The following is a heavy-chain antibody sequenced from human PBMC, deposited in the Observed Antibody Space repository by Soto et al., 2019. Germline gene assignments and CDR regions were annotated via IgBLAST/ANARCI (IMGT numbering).Heavy chain of an antibody. CDR3: ARDDIWVDAFDL. CDR2: IYYSGST. J-gene: IGHJ3*01. V-gene: IGHV4-30-4*01. Sequence: QVQLQESGPGLVKPSQTLSLTCTVSGGSISSGDYYWSWIRQPPGKGLEWIGYIYYSGSTYYNPSLKSRVTISVDPSKNQFARKLSSVTAPDTAVYYCARDDIWVDAFDLWGQGTMVTVSS. D-gene: IGHD7-27*01. CDR1: GGSISSGDYY.